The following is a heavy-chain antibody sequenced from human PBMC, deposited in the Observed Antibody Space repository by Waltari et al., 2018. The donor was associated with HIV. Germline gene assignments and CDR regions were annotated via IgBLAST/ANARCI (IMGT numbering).Heavy chain of an antibody. J-gene: IGHJ6*02. CDR2: IWAYDGNT. D-gene: IGHD3-10*01. CDR1: GFDLTSHG. CDR3: VRGGGTWLQETHYYKGLDV. V-gene: IGHV1-18*01. Sequence: QVQLMQSGREMRRPGASVKISCRAGGFDLTSHGITWVRQAPGQGLEWVGWIWAYDGNTDSERRLKERISLTADTSTPTAFLEVRNLRVDDTATYYCVRGGGTWLQETHYYKGLDVWGQGTTVIVSS.